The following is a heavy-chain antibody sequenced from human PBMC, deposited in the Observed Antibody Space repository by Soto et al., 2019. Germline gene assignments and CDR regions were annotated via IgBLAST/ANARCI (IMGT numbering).Heavy chain of an antibody. CDR1: GYTFTSYD. CDR3: ARGSYTIFGVVINQFDY. J-gene: IGHJ4*02. V-gene: IGHV1-8*01. CDR2: MNPNSGNT. Sequence: ASVKVSCKASGYTFTSYDINWVRQATGQGLEWMGWMNPNSGNTGYAQKFQGRVTMTRNTSISTAYMELSSLRSEDTAVYYCARGSYTIFGVVINQFDYWGQGTLVTVSS. D-gene: IGHD3-3*01.